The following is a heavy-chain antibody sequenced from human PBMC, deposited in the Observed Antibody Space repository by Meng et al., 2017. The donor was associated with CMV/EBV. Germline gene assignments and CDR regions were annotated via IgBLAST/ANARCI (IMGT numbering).Heavy chain of an antibody. CDR3: AKRRNYVGPLDY. CDR1: GFTFSSYW. Sequence: GESLKISCAASGFTFSSYWMSWVRQAPGKGLEWVANIKQDGSEKYYVDSVKGRFTISRDNAKNSLYLQMNSLRAEDTAVYYCAKRRNYVGPLDYWGQGTLVTVSS. V-gene: IGHV3-7*01. D-gene: IGHD1-7*01. J-gene: IGHJ4*02. CDR2: IKQDGSEK.